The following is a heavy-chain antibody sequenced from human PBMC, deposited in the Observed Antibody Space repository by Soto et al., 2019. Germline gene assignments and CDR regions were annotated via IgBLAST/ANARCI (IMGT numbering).Heavy chain of an antibody. CDR1: GFTFSSID. CDR3: TKRQVVPTTSLFGTDYYYGLDV. CDR2: ISASGDST. V-gene: IGHV3-23*01. J-gene: IGHJ6*02. Sequence: GGSLRLSCAASGFTFSSIDMNWVRQAPGKGLEWVSIISASGDSTSYADSVKGRFTVSRDNSENTLYLQMDSLRAEDTAVYYCTKRQVVPTTSLFGTDYYYGLDVWGQGTAVTVSS. D-gene: IGHD2-2*01.